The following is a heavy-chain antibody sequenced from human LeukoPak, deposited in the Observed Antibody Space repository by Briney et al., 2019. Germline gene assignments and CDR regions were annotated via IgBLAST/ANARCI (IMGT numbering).Heavy chain of an antibody. V-gene: IGHV3-66*02. CDR3: ARGADYMDV. Sequence: PRGCLRLSCAASRLTVSSNYMSWVRQAPGKGLEWVSVIYSGGSTYYADSVKGRFTISRDNSKNTLYLQMNSLRAEDTAMYYCARGADYMDVWGKGTTVTVSS. CDR1: RLTVSSNY. CDR2: IYSGGST. J-gene: IGHJ6*03.